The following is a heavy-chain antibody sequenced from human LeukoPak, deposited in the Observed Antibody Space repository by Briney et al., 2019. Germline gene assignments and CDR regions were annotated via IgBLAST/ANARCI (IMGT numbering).Heavy chain of an antibody. CDR2: ISGSGVST. Sequence: GGSLRFSCAASGFTFSSYAMSWVRQAPGNGLEWVSAISGSGVSTYYADSVKGRSTISRDNSKNTLYLQMNSLRAEDTAVYYCARDRVVAAAGFLDAFDIWGQGTMVTVSS. CDR3: ARDRVVAAAGFLDAFDI. D-gene: IGHD6-13*01. J-gene: IGHJ3*02. CDR1: GFTFSSYA. V-gene: IGHV3-23*01.